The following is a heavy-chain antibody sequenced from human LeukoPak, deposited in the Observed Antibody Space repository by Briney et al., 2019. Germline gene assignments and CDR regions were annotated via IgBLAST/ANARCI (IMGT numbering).Heavy chain of an antibody. CDR3: ASRYYYDSSGYAFDP. CDR2: IYYSGST. Sequence: SETLSLTCTVSGGSISSSSYYWGWIRQPPGKGLEWIGSIYYSGSTYYNPSLKSRVTISVDTSKNQFSLKLSSVTAADTAVYYCASRYYYDSSGYAFDPWGQGTLVTVSS. V-gene: IGHV4-39*07. CDR1: GGSISSSSYY. D-gene: IGHD3-22*01. J-gene: IGHJ5*02.